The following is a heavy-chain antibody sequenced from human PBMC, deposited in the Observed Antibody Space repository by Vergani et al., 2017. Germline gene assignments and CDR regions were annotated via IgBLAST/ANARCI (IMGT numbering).Heavy chain of an antibody. J-gene: IGHJ4*02. CDR1: GGSFSGYY. Sequence: QVQLQQWGAGLLKPSETLSLTCAVYGGSFSGYYWSWIRQPPGKGLEWIGEINHSGSTNYNPSLKSRVTISVDTSKNQFSLKLGSVTAADTAVYYCARGGSSSWYKRGFDYWGQGTLVTVSS. D-gene: IGHD6-13*01. CDR2: INHSGST. V-gene: IGHV4-34*01. CDR3: ARGGSSSWYKRGFDY.